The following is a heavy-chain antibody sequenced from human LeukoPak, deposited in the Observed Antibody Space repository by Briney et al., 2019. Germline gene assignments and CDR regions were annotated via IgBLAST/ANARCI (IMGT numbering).Heavy chain of an antibody. J-gene: IGHJ6*02. D-gene: IGHD3-22*01. V-gene: IGHV3-30*03. CDR3: AREAYESIGYYYGMDV. CDR2: ISYDGSNK. Sequence: TGGSLRLSCAASGFTFSSYGMHWVRQAPGKGLEWVAVISYDGSNKYYADSVKGRFTISRDNSKNTLYLQMNSLRAEDTAVYYCAREAYESIGYYYGMDVWGQGTTVTVSS. CDR1: GFTFSSYG.